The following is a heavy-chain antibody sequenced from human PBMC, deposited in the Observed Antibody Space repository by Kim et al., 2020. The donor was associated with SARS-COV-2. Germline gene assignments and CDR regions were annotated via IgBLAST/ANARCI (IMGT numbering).Heavy chain of an antibody. CDR1: GFSFSGSA. CDR2: IRSKADSYAT. V-gene: IGHV3-73*01. J-gene: IGHJ4*02. D-gene: IGHD4-17*01. CDR3: TSLTFGTPVTANFDY. Sequence: GGSLRLSCAASGFSFSGSAMHWVRQASGKGLEWVGRIRSKADSYATAYAASVKGRFTISRDDSKNTAYLQMNSLKTEDTAVYYCTSLTFGTPVTANFDYWGQGTLVTVSS.